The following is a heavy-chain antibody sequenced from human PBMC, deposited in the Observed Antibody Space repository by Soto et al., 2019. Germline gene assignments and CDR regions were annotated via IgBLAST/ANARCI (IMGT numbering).Heavy chain of an antibody. J-gene: IGHJ6*02. CDR3: ARVFIWAVAGTLYYYGMDV. CDR2: INPIFGTA. Sequence: GAAVKVSCKGCGGTYSNYAISGVGQAPGQGREGMGGINPIFGTANYAQKFQGRVTITAHESTSTAYMELSSLRSEDTAVYYCARVFIWAVAGTLYYYGMDVWGQGTTVTVSS. V-gene: IGHV1-69*13. D-gene: IGHD6-19*01. CDR1: GGTYSNYA.